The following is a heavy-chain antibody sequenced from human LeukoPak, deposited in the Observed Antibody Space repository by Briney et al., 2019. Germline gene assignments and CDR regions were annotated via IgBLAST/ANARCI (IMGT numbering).Heavy chain of an antibody. D-gene: IGHD1-14*01. CDR1: GYSISSGYF. Sequence: PSETLSLTCTVSGYSISSGYFWGWIRQPPGKGLEWIGSIYHSGTTYYNPSLKSRVTISVDTSKNQFSLKLTSVTAADPAVYYCPRGKTGSCYFNGSDPWGREPWSPSPQ. CDR2: IYHSGTT. CDR3: PRGKTGSCYFNGSDP. J-gene: IGHJ5*02. V-gene: IGHV4-38-2*02.